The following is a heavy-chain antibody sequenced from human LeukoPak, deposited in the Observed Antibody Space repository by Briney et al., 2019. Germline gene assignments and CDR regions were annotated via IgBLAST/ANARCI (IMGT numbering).Heavy chain of an antibody. CDR2: IWYDGSNK. Sequence: GGSLRLSCAASGFTFSSYAMSWVRQAPGKGLEWVAVIWYDGSNKYYADSVKGRFTISRDNSKNTLYLQMNSLRAEDTAVYYCARVVTSSYYYYYYGMDVWGQGTTVTVSS. D-gene: IGHD2-2*01. CDR1: GFTFSSYA. V-gene: IGHV3-33*08. CDR3: ARVVTSSYYYYYYGMDV. J-gene: IGHJ6*02.